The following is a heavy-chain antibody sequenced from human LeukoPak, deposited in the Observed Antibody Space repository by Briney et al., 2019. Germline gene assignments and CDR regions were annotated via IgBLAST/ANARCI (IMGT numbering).Heavy chain of an antibody. D-gene: IGHD3-9*01. CDR3: ARGVLTGGDFDY. V-gene: IGHV3-53*01. CDR1: GFTVSTNS. J-gene: IGHJ4*02. Sequence: GGSLRLSCTVSGFTVSTNSMSWVRQAPGKGLEWDSFINSDNTHYSDSVKGRFTISRDNSKNTLYLQMNSLRAEDTAVYYCARGVLTGGDFDYWGQGTLVTVSS. CDR2: INSDNT.